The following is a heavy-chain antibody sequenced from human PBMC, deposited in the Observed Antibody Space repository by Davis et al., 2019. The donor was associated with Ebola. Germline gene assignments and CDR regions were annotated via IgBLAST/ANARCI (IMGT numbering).Heavy chain of an antibody. D-gene: IGHD3-10*01. V-gene: IGHV1-69*13. CDR1: GGSLRTNA. CDR3: ARDGLMVQGVIDGFDM. Sequence: SVKVSCKASGGSLRTNAVSWVRQAPGQGLEWMGGVLPLIGTENSAQKFQDRLTIFVDESTDTAFMELRSLRPDATAVYFCARDGLMVQGVIDGFDMWGQGTKVTVSS. CDR2: VLPLIGTE. J-gene: IGHJ3*02.